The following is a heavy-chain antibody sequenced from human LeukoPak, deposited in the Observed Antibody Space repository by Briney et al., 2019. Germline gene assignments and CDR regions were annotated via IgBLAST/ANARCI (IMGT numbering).Heavy chain of an antibody. J-gene: IGHJ5*02. CDR2: IYYSGST. D-gene: IGHD1-26*01. V-gene: IGHV4-39*07. CDR3: ARDVSGRSDP. Sequence: SETLSLTCTVSGGSISSSSYYWGWIRQPPGKGLEWIGSIYYSGSTYYNPSLKSRVTISINTSKSQFSLKLSSVTAADTAVYYCARDVSGRSDPWGQGTLVTVSS. CDR1: GGSISSSSYY.